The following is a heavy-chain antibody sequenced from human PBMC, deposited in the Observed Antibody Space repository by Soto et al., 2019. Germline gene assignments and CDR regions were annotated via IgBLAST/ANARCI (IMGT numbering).Heavy chain of an antibody. CDR3: ARKTGAQGPMDY. D-gene: IGHD1-1*01. Sequence: GDSLKISCKGSGYSFTTYWIGWVRQMPGKGLEWMGIIYPSDSDTRYSPSFQGQVTISVDKSISSAYLQWSSLKASDTAIYYCARKTGAQGPMDYWGQGTLVTVS. J-gene: IGHJ4*02. CDR1: GYSFTTYW. V-gene: IGHV5-51*01. CDR2: IYPSDSDT.